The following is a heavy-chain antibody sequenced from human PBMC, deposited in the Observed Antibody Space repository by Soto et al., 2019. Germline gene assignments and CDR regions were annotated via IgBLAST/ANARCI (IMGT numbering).Heavy chain of an antibody. Sequence: QVQLVQSGVELKKPGASVKVSCKASGYTFTTFGISWVRQAPGQGLEWMGWISAYNGNTNYAQILQGRVTMTTDTSTNTAYRAARSLRSDDTSVDYCARDRGGIGIGKFLHGMDVWGQGTTVTVSS. D-gene: IGHD3-10*01. CDR1: GYTFTTFG. V-gene: IGHV1-18*01. J-gene: IGHJ6*02. CDR2: ISAYNGNT. CDR3: ARDRGGIGIGKFLHGMDV.